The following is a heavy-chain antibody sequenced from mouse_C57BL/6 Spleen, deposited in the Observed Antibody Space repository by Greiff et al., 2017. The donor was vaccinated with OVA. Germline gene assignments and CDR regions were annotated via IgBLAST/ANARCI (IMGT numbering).Heavy chain of an antibody. D-gene: IGHD1-1*01. CDR3: ARRGVTTGYWYFDV. Sequence: EVQLVESGGGLVKPGGSLKLSCAASGFTFSSYTMSWVRQTPEKRLEWVATISGGGGNTYYPDSVKGRFTISRDNAKNTLYLQMSMLRSEDTALYYCARRGVTTGYWYFDVWGTGTTVTVSS. J-gene: IGHJ1*03. V-gene: IGHV5-9*01. CDR2: ISGGGGNT. CDR1: GFTFSSYT.